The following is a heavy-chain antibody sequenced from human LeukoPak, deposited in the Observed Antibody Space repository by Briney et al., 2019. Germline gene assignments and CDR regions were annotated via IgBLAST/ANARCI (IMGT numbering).Heavy chain of an antibody. Sequence: PSETLSLTCAVYGGSFSGYYWSWIRQPPGKGLEWIGEINHSGSTNYNPSLKSRVTISVDTSKNQFSLKLSSVTAADTAVYYCARGSRRAYSSSWYCYWGQGTLVTVSS. CDR2: INHSGST. CDR1: GGSFSGYY. D-gene: IGHD6-13*01. J-gene: IGHJ4*02. V-gene: IGHV4-34*01. CDR3: ARGSRRAYSSSWYCY.